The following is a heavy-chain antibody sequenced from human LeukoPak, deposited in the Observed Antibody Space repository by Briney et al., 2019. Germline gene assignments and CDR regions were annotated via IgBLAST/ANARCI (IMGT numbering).Heavy chain of an antibody. CDR3: ARDSGRGVAGNLDY. Sequence: SVKVSCKASGYTFTSYGISWVRQAPGQGLEWMGGIIPIFGTANYAQKFQGRVTITADESTSTAYMELSSLRSEDTAVYYCARDSGRGVAGNLDYWGQGTLVTVSS. CDR1: GYTFTSYG. D-gene: IGHD6-19*01. J-gene: IGHJ4*02. V-gene: IGHV1-69*13. CDR2: IIPIFGTA.